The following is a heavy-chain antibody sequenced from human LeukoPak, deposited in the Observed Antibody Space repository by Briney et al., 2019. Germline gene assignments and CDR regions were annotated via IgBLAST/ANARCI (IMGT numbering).Heavy chain of an antibody. D-gene: IGHD4-23*01. V-gene: IGHV1-2*02. CDR1: GYTFTSYD. CDR3: ARDLATVATPYFDY. J-gene: IGHJ4*02. CDR2: MNPNSGGT. Sequence: GASVKVSCKASGYTFTSYDINWVRQATGQGLEWMGWMNPNSGGTNYAQKFQGRVTMTRDTSITTVFMELSRLTSDDTAVYYCARDLATVATPYFDYWGQGTLVTVSS.